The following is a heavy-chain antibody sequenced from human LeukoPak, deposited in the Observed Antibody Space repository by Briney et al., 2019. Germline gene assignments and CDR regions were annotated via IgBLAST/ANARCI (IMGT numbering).Heavy chain of an antibody. CDR3: ARLEDYDILTGFDY. J-gene: IGHJ4*02. D-gene: IGHD3-9*01. Sequence: PGGSLRLSCAASGLTFSSYWMSWVRQAPGKGLEWVANIKQDESEKYYVDSVKGRFTISRDNAKNSLYLQMNSLRAEDTAVYYCARLEDYDILTGFDYWGQGTLVTVSS. CDR2: IKQDESEK. V-gene: IGHV3-7*01. CDR1: GLTFSSYW.